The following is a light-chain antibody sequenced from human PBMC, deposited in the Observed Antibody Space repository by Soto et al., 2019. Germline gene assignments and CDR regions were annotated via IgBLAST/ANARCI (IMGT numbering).Light chain of an antibody. J-gene: IGKJ4*01. CDR1: QSIRNY. Sequence: DIQMTQSPSSLSASVGARVTITCRASQSIRNYLNWYQQKPGKAPKLLIYAASSLQSGVPSRFSGSGSGTDFTLSISSLQPEDFASYYCQQSHSIPLTFGGGTKVEIK. CDR3: QQSHSIPLT. CDR2: AAS. V-gene: IGKV1-39*01.